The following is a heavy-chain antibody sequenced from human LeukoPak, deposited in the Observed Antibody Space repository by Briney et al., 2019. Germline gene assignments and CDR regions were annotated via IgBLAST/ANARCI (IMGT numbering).Heavy chain of an antibody. Sequence: ASVKVSCKASGGTFSSYAISWVRQAPGQGLEWMGGIIPIFGTANYAQKFQGRVTITADKSTSTAYMELSSLRSEDTAVYYCARDKFPYSSSSGGVRYFDYWGQGTLVTVSS. CDR2: IIPIFGTA. CDR1: GGTFSSYA. V-gene: IGHV1-69*06. CDR3: ARDKFPYSSSSGGVRYFDY. D-gene: IGHD6-6*01. J-gene: IGHJ4*02.